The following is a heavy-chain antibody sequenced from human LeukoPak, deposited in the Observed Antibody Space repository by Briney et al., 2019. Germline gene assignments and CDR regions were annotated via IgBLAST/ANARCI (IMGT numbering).Heavy chain of an antibody. V-gene: IGHV4-59*01. D-gene: IGHD3-10*01. J-gene: IGHJ4*02. CDR2: IYYSGST. CDR3: ARDAFASGSHDY. Sequence: PSETLSLTCTVSGGSISSYYWNWIRQPPRQGLEWIGYIYYSGSTTYNPSLKSRVTISVDPSKNQFSLKLNSVTAAETAVYYCARDAFASGSHDYWGQGNLVTVSS. CDR1: GGSISSYY.